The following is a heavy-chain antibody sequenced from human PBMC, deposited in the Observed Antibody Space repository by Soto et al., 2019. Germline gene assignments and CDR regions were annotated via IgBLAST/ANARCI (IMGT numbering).Heavy chain of an antibody. Sequence: PSETLSLTCNVSGGSMRSYCWTWMRQSPGKGLGWLGNVFYSGNTNLNPSLRDRLSISVDASKTKFSLMLNSVTAADTAVYNCARDLICCGMDVWGQGTTVTVSS. V-gene: IGHV4-59*01. CDR1: GGSMRSYC. CDR3: ARDLICCGMDV. CDR2: VFYSGNT. D-gene: IGHD2-8*01. J-gene: IGHJ6*02.